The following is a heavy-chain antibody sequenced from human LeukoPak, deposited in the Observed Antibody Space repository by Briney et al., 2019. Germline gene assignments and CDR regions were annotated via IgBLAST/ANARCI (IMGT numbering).Heavy chain of an antibody. Sequence: GGSLRLPCAASGFTFSSYGMHWVRQAPGKGLEWVAVISYDGSNKYYADSVKGRFTISRDNSKNTLYLQMNSLRAEDTAVYYCAKDFGEYYYYYYGMDVWGQGTTVTVSS. CDR1: GFTFSSYG. V-gene: IGHV3-30*18. CDR2: ISYDGSNK. CDR3: AKDFGEYYYYYYGMDV. J-gene: IGHJ6*02. D-gene: IGHD3-10*01.